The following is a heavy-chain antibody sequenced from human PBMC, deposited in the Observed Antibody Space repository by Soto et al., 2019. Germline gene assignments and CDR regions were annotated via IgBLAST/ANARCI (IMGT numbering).Heavy chain of an antibody. D-gene: IGHD4-17*01. CDR1: GGAISGYY. CDR2: IYHSGST. Sequence: PSETLSLTCTVTGGAISGYYWGWIRQPPGKGLEWIASIYHSGSTYYNPSLKSRVTISVDTSKNQFSLKLTSVTAADTAVYYCARGAATVTPGWFDPWGQGTLVTVSS. CDR3: ARGAATVTPGWFDP. V-gene: IGHV4-38-2*02. J-gene: IGHJ5*02.